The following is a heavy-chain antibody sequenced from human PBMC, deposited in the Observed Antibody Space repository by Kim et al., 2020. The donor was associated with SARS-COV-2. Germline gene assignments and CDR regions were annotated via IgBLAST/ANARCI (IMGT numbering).Heavy chain of an antibody. Sequence: GGSLRLSCAASGFSFSNAWLSWVRQAPGKGLEWVGRFKGKSFGGTTDYAAPVKGRFTISGDDSRNVVYLQVNSLKLEDTAVYFCSADIGGVGLGEFGSWGQGTVVTVSS. CDR3: SADIGGVGLGEFGS. J-gene: IGHJ4*02. V-gene: IGHV3-15*01. D-gene: IGHD1-26*01. CDR2: FKGKSFGGTT. CDR1: GFSFSNAW.